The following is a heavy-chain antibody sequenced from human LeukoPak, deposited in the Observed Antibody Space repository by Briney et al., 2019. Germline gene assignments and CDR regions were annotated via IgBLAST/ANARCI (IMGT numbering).Heavy chain of an antibody. CDR3: ARTAGHDY. D-gene: IGHD6-13*01. V-gene: IGHV1-2*02. J-gene: IGHJ4*02. CDR2: INHNSGGK. Sequence: ASVKVSCKASGYTFTGYYMHWVRQAPGQGLEWMGWINHNSGGKNYAQKFQGRVTMTRDTSNSTAYMELSRLRSDDTTVYYCARTAGHDYWGQGTLVTVSS. CDR1: GYTFTGYY.